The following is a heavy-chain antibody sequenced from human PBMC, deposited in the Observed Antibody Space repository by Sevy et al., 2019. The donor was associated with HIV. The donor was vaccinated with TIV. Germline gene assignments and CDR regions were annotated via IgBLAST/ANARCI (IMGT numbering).Heavy chain of an antibody. D-gene: IGHD3-10*01. CDR2: IYSGGST. Sequence: GGSLRLSCAASGFTVSSNYMSWVRQAPGKGLECVSVIYSGGSTYYADSVKGRFTISRDNSKNRLYLQMNSLGAEETAVYYCARVSTGLWFRELYFDYWGQGTLVTVSS. CDR1: GFTVSSNY. CDR3: ARVSTGLWFRELYFDY. J-gene: IGHJ4*02. V-gene: IGHV3-53*01.